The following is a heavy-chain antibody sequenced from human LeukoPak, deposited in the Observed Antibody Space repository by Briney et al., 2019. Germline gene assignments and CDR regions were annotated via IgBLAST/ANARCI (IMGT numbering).Heavy chain of an antibody. Sequence: PGGSLRLSCAASGFTFSDYYMSWIRQAPGKGLEWVSYISSSSSYTNYADSVKGRFTISRDNAKNSLYLQMNSLRAEDTAVYYCARDPPGLGNDYWGQGTLVTVS. CDR2: ISSSSSYT. D-gene: IGHD4-23*01. CDR1: GFTFSDYY. V-gene: IGHV3-11*05. J-gene: IGHJ4*02. CDR3: ARDPPGLGNDY.